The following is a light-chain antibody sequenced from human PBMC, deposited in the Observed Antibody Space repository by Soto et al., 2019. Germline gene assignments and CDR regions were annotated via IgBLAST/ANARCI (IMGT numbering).Light chain of an antibody. J-gene: IGKJ5*01. V-gene: IGKV3-11*01. CDR2: DAS. CDR1: QSVSSY. Sequence: EIVLTQSPATLSLSPGERATLSCRASQSVSSYLAWYQQKPGQAPRLLIYDASNRATGIPARFSGSGSGTDSPPTISSLEPEYFAFYYCQQRRNWFTFAQGTRLEIK. CDR3: QQRRNWFT.